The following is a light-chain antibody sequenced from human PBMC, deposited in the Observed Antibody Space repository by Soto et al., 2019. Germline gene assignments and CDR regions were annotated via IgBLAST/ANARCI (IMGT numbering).Light chain of an antibody. Sequence: QSALTQPASVSGSPGQSVTISCTGTSSDVGGYEYVSWYQQHPGKVPKLIIYDVANRTSGFSNRFSGAKSGNTASLTIFGLQVEDEADYHCSSYAGSRTLVFGGGTKVTVL. CDR1: SSDVGGYEY. V-gene: IGLV2-14*03. J-gene: IGLJ2*01. CDR3: SSYAGSRTLV. CDR2: DVA.